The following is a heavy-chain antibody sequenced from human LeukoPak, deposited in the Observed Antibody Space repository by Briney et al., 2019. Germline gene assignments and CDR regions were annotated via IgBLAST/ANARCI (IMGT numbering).Heavy chain of an antibody. CDR3: ARQARRFFGVATDGFDP. CDR2: IYYSGST. V-gene: IGHV4-39*01. Sequence: SETLSLTCTVSGGSISSSSYYWGWLRQPPGKGLEWIGSIYYSGSTYYNPSLKSRVTISVDTSKNQFSLKLSSVTAADTAVYYCARQARRFFGVATDGFDPWGQGTLVTVSS. J-gene: IGHJ5*02. CDR1: GGSISSSSYY. D-gene: IGHD3-3*01.